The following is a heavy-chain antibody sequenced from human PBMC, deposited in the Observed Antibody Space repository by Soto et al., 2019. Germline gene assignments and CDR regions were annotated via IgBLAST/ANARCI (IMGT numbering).Heavy chain of an antibody. D-gene: IGHD6-6*01. CDR1: GGSISSGGYY. V-gene: IGHV4-31*03. CDR3: ASTKDYSSSLDY. CDR2: VYYNGST. Sequence: SETLSLTCTVSGGSISSGGYYWSWIRQHPGKGLEWIGCVYYNGSTYYNPSLKSRITISVDTSKKHFSLKLSSVTAADTAVYYCASTKDYSSSLDYWGQGILVTVSS. J-gene: IGHJ4*02.